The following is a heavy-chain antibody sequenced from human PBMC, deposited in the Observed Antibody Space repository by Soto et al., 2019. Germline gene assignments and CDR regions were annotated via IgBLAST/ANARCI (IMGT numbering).Heavy chain of an antibody. V-gene: IGHV1-18*01. CDR2: ISTYNGNT. D-gene: IGHD6-6*01. CDR1: GYTFFTYG. J-gene: IGHJ5*02. Sequence: ASVKVSCKASGYTFFTYGITWVRQAPGQGLEWLGWISTYNGNTNCAQKLQGRVTMTTDTSTRTAYMELRSLTSDDTAVYYCARKSSSSSWFDPWGQGTLVTVSS. CDR3: ARKSSSSSWFDP.